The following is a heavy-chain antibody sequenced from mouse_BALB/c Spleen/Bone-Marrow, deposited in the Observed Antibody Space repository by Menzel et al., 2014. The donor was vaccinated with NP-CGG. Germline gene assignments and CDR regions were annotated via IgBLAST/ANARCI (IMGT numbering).Heavy chain of an antibody. CDR3: ARYRLGTYFDY. J-gene: IGHJ2*01. D-gene: IGHD2-14*01. V-gene: IGHV14-3*02. CDR2: IDPANGNT. Sequence: SGAELVKPGASVKLSCTASGFNIKDTYMHWVKQRPEQGLEWIGRIDPANGNTKYDPKFQGKATITADTSSNXAYLQLSSLTSEDTAVYYCARYRLGTYFDYWGQGTTLTVSS. CDR1: GFNIKDTY.